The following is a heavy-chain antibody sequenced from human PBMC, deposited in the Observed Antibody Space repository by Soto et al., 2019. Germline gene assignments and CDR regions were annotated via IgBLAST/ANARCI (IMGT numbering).Heavy chain of an antibody. CDR2: IYWDDDK. V-gene: IGHV2-5*02. J-gene: IGHJ4*02. CDR3: AHSPPRVEMATIHYFDY. Sequence: QITLKESGPTLVKPTQTLTLTCTFSGFSLSTSGVGVGWIRQPPGKALEWLALIYWDDDKRYSPSLKSRLTITKXXSXNXXVLTMTNMDPVDTATYYCAHSPPRVEMATIHYFDYWGQGTLVTVSS. D-gene: IGHD5-12*01. CDR1: GFSLSTSGVG.